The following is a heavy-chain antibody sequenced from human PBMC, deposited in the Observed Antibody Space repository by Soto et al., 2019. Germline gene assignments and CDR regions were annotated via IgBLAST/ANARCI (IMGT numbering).Heavy chain of an antibody. D-gene: IGHD6-13*01. V-gene: IGHV3-30-3*01. Sequence: HWVRQAPGKGLEWVAVISYDGSNKYYADSVKGRFTISRDNSKNTLYLQMNSLRAEDTAVYYCAREGGAAAGHYYYGMDVWGQGTTVTVSS. CDR3: AREGGAAAGHYYYGMDV. CDR2: ISYDGSNK. J-gene: IGHJ6*02.